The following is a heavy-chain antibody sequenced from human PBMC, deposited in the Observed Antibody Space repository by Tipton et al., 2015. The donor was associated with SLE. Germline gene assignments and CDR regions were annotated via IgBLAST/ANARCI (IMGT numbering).Heavy chain of an antibody. D-gene: IGHD1-26*01. CDR2: IRYDGSNK. Sequence: SLRLSCAASGFTFSSYGMHWVRQAPGKGLEWVAFIRYDGSNKYYADSVKGRFTISRDNSKNTLYLQMNSLRAEDTAVYYCAKAIVGASGYFDYWGQGTLVTVSS. CDR1: GFTFSSYG. J-gene: IGHJ4*02. V-gene: IGHV3-30*02. CDR3: AKAIVGASGYFDY.